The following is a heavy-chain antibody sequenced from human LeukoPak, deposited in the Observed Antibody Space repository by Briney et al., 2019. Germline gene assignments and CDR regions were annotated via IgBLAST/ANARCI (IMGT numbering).Heavy chain of an antibody. CDR3: ARGYCSGGSCYPDDAFDI. J-gene: IGHJ3*02. Sequence: ASVKVSCKASGYTFTSYGISWVRQAPGQGREWMGWISAYNGNTNYAQKLQGRVTMTTDTSTSTAYMELRSLRSDDTAVYYCARGYCSGGSCYPDDAFDIWGQGTMVTVSS. CDR2: ISAYNGNT. V-gene: IGHV1-18*01. CDR1: GYTFTSYG. D-gene: IGHD2-15*01.